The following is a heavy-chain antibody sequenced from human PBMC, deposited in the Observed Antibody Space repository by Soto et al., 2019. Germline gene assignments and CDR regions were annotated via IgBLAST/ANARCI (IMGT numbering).Heavy chain of an antibody. CDR3: AKGRYGDY. V-gene: IGHV1-18*01. Sequence: QVHLVQSGAEVKKPGASVKVSCKGSGYTFTSYGITWVRQAPGQGLEWMGWISAHNGNTDYAQKLQGRVTVTRDTSTSTAYMEWRRLRSDDTAVYYCAKGRYGDYWGQGALVTVSS. CDR2: ISAHNGNT. J-gene: IGHJ4*02. CDR1: GYTFTSYG. D-gene: IGHD1-1*01.